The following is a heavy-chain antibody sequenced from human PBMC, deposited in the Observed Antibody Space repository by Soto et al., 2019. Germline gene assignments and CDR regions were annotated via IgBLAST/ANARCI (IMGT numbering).Heavy chain of an antibody. CDR1: GFIVSSNY. CDR2: IYSGDDT. CDR3: ERNSSPGGMDV. Sequence: EVQLVVSGGGLIQPGGSLRLSCAASGFIVSSNYMTWVRQAPGKWLEWVSVIYSGDDTDYADSMKGRFTISRDNSKNEVYLQMDNLRVEDTAVYYCERNSSPGGMDVWGQGTTVTVSS. J-gene: IGHJ6*02. V-gene: IGHV3-53*01. D-gene: IGHD6-13*01.